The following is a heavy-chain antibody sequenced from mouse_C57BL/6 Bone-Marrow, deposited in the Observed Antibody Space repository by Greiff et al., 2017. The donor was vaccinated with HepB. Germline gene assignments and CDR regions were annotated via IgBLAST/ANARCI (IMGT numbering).Heavy chain of an antibody. D-gene: IGHD2-2*01. CDR2: IDPENGDT. Sequence: EVQLQQSGAELVRPGASVKLSCTASGFNIKDDYMHWVKQRPEQGLEWIGWIDPENGDTEYASKFQGKATITADTSSNTSYLQLSSLTSEDTAVYYCTVYGYDDWGTGTTVTVSS. CDR1: GFNIKDDY. J-gene: IGHJ1*03. V-gene: IGHV14-4*01. CDR3: TVYGYDD.